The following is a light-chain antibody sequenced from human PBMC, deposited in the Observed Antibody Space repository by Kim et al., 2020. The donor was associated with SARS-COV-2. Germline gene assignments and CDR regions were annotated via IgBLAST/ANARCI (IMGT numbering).Light chain of an antibody. CDR1: QSVNYF. CDR3: QQRSNWPLT. Sequence: EVVLTQSPATLSLSPGDRATLSCRASQSVNYFLAWYQLRPGQAPRLLIYDASDRATGIPARFSGTGSGTDFTLTISSLEPEDFAVYYCQQRSNWPLTFGGGTKVEI. V-gene: IGKV3-11*01. J-gene: IGKJ4*01. CDR2: DAS.